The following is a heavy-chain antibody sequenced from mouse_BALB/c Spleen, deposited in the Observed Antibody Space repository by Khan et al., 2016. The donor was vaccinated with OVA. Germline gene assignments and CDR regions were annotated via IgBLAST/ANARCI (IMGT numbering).Heavy chain of an antibody. CDR3: ARTARIKY. V-gene: IGHV3-2*02. D-gene: IGHD1-2*01. Sequence: EVQLVETGPGLVKPSQSLSLTCTVTGYSITSGYGWNWIRQFPGNKLEWMGYISYSGSTNYNPSLKSRISITRDTSKNQFFLQLNSVTTEDTATYYWARTARIKYWGQGTTLTVSS. CDR1: GYSITSGYG. CDR2: ISYSGST. J-gene: IGHJ2*01.